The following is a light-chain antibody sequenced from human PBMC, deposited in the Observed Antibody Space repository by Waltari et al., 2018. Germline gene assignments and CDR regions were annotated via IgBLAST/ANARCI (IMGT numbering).Light chain of an antibody. V-gene: IGKV3-20*01. J-gene: IGKJ4*01. CDR3: QQYGDSPLT. Sequence: ESVLTQSPGTLSLSPGERAPLSCRASQTVSNNYLAWYQQKPGQAPRLLIYGAFYRATGIPDRFSGSGSGTHFTLTISRLEPEDFAVYYCQQYGDSPLTFGGGTKVEIK. CDR2: GAF. CDR1: QTVSNNY.